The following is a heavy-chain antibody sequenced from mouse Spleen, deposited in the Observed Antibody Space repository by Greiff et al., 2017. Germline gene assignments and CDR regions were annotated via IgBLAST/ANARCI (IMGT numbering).Heavy chain of an antibody. J-gene: IGHJ2*01. CDR2: INPNNGGT. V-gene: IGHV1-26*01. CDR1: GYTFTDYY. CDR3: ARKDYGNYLYYFDY. D-gene: IGHD2-1*01. Sequence: VQLQQSGPELVKPGASVKISCKASGYTFTDYYMNWVKQSHGKSLEWIGAINPNNGGTSYNQKFKGKATLTVDKSSSTAYMELRSLTSEDSAVYYCARKDYGNYLYYFDYWGQGTTLTVSS.